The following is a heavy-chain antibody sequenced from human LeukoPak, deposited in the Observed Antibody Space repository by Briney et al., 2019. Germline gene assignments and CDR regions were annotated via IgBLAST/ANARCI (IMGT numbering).Heavy chain of an antibody. Sequence: ASVKVSCKASGYTFTGYYMHWVRQAPGQGLEWMGWINPNNGDTIFAHNFQGRVTMTRDTSINTAYMELRSLRSDDTAVYYCVRGGLSNYYDPGSPEDYWGQGTLVSVSS. CDR1: GYTFTGYY. CDR3: VRGGLSNYYDPGSPEDY. J-gene: IGHJ4*02. CDR2: INPNNGDT. V-gene: IGHV1-2*02. D-gene: IGHD3-22*01.